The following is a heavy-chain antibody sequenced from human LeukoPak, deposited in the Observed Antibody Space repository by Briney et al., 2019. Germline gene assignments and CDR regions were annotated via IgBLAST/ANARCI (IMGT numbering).Heavy chain of an antibody. J-gene: IGHJ3*02. CDR1: GYTFTGYY. CDR2: IYPNSGAT. CDR3: AREGRCSSTSCYSPGAFDI. D-gene: IGHD2-2*01. V-gene: IGHV1-2*02. Sequence: ASVKVSCKASGYTFTGYYMHWVRQAPGQGLEWMGWIYPNSGATKYAQKFQGRVTMTRDTSISTAYMELSGLRSEDTAVYYCAREGRCSSTSCYSPGAFDIWGQGTMVTVSS.